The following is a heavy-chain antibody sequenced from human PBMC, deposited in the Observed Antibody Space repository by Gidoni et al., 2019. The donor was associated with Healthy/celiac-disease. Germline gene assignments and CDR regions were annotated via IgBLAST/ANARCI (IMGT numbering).Heavy chain of an antibody. CDR2: IWYDGSNK. D-gene: IGHD3-16*02. V-gene: IGHV3-33*01. CDR1: GFTFSSYG. Sequence: QVQLVESGGGVVQPGRSLRLSCAASGFTFSSYGMPWVRQAPGKGLEWVAVIWYDGSNKYYADSVKGRFTISRDNSKNTLYLQMNSLRAEDTAVYYCARDRQYDYVWGSYRYTRGLYYFDYWGQGTLVTVSS. J-gene: IGHJ4*02. CDR3: ARDRQYDYVWGSYRYTRGLYYFDY.